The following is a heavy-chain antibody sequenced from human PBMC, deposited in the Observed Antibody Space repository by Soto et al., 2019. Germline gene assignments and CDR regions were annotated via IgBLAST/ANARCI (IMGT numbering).Heavy chain of an antibody. J-gene: IGHJ6*02. Sequence: SETLSLTCTVSGGSISTYYWSWIRQPPGKGLEWIGYISYSGSTNYNPSLRSRVTISLDNSKNTLYLQMNSLRAEDTAVYYCASAAREYYYYGMDVWGQGTTVTVPS. CDR1: GGSISTYY. CDR3: ASAAREYYYYGMDV. CDR2: ISYSGST. V-gene: IGHV4-59*12.